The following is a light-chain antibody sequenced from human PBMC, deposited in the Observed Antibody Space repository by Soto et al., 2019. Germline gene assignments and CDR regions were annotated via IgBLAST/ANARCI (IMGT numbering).Light chain of an antibody. Sequence: QAVVTQPPSVSGAPGQRVTISCTGSSSNIGAGYDVHWYQQLPGTAPKLLIYGNSSRPSGVPDRFSGSKSGTSASLAITGLQAEDEADYYCQSYDSSLSVYVFRTGTKLTVL. J-gene: IGLJ1*01. CDR1: SSNIGAGYD. V-gene: IGLV1-40*01. CDR3: QSYDSSLSVYV. CDR2: GNS.